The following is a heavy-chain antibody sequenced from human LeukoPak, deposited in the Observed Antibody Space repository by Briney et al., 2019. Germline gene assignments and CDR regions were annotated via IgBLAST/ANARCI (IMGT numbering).Heavy chain of an antibody. J-gene: IGHJ6*02. CDR1: GFTIGDYA. V-gene: IGHV3-49*04. Sequence: GGSLRLSCTASGFTIGDYAMSWVRQAPGKGLEWVGFIRSKAYGGTTEYAASVKRIFTISRDDSKSIAYLQMNSLKTEDTAVYYCTREGYSGYDRPYYYGMDVWGQGTTVTVSS. CDR3: TREGYSGYDRPYYYGMDV. D-gene: IGHD5-12*01. CDR2: IRSKAYGGTT.